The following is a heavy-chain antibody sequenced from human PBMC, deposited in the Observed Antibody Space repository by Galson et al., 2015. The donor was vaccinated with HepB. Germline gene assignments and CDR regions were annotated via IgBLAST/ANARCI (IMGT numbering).Heavy chain of an antibody. CDR1: GSTFSSYW. V-gene: IGHV3-7*03. D-gene: IGHD3-9*01. Sequence: SLRLSCAVSGSTFSSYWMSWVRQAPGKGLEWVANIKQDGSETYYVDSVKDRFTISRDNAKKSLYLQMSRLKADDTAVYFCARDKILTGFDNGYFYYYYMDAWGKGTTVIVSS. CDR3: ARDKILTGFDNGYFYYYYMDA. CDR2: IKQDGSET. J-gene: IGHJ6*03.